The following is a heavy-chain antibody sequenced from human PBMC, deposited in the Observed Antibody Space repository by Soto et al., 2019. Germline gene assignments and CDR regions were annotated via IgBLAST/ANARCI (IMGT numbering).Heavy chain of an antibody. D-gene: IGHD6-19*01. V-gene: IGHV2-26*01. CDR1: GLSITDSEMG. J-gene: IGHJ5*02. CDR3: ARRHLAVAVSPWFDP. Sequence: QVTLKESGPVLVKPTETLTLRCTVSGLSITDSEMGVSWIRQPPGQPLEWLAHIDSSGEKSYRTFLKSRLAIPKDTSKSQIVRTMTNMDPADTATYYCARRHLAVAVSPWFDPWGQGIPVTVSS. CDR2: IDSSGEK.